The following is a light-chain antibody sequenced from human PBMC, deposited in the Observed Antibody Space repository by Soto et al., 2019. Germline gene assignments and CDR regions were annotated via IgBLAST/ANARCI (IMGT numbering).Light chain of an antibody. J-gene: IGKJ1*01. CDR1: QSISSW. CDR3: QQYNSLRT. CDR2: KAS. V-gene: IGKV1-5*03. Sequence: DIQMTQSPSTLSASVGDRVTITCRASQSISSWLAWYQQKPGKAPKLLIYKASSLESGVPSRFSGSGSGTEVTLTISSLQPDDFATYNCQQYNSLRTFGQGTKEEIK.